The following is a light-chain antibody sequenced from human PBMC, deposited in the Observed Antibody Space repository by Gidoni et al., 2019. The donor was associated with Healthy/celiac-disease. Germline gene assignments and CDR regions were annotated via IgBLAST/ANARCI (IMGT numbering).Light chain of an antibody. Sequence: QSALTQPASVSGSPGQSITISCTGTSSDVGGYNYVSWYQQHPGKAPKLMICDVSNRPSGVSNRFSGSKSGNTASLTISGLQAEDEADYYCSSYTSSSTPYVFGTGTNVTVL. V-gene: IGLV2-14*01. J-gene: IGLJ1*01. CDR2: DVS. CDR1: SSDVGGYNY. CDR3: SSYTSSSTPYV.